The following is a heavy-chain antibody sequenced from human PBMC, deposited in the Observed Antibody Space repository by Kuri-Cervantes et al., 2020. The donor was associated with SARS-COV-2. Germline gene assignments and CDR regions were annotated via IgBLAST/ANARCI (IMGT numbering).Heavy chain of an antibody. Sequence: SLKISCAASGFTFSDYYMSWIRQAPGKGLEWVSYISSSSSYTNYADSVKGRFTISRDNAKNSLYLQMNSLRAEDTAVYYCARAPQWVAGDDAFDIWGQGTMVTVSS. CDR1: GFTFSDYY. CDR3: ARAPQWVAGDDAFDI. V-gene: IGHV3-11*05. J-gene: IGHJ3*02. D-gene: IGHD6-19*01. CDR2: ISSSSSYT.